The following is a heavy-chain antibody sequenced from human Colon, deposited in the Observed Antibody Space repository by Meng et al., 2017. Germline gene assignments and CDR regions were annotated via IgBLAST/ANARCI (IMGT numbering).Heavy chain of an antibody. CDR1: GYTFIDYY. CDR3: ARAGINTWYFDNWLDP. CDR2: INPKSGGT. Sequence: VQLVQSGAEVKKPGAAVKVSCKTSGYTFIDYYIHWVRLAPGQGLEWMGWINPKSGGTNIPQKFQGKVTMTRDASINTFYMELNRLINDDTAVYYCARAGINTWYFDNWLDPWGQGTLVTVSS. D-gene: IGHD6-13*01. J-gene: IGHJ5*02. V-gene: IGHV1-2*02.